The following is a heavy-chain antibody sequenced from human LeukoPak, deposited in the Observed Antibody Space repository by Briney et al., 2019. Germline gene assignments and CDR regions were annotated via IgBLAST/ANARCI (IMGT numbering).Heavy chain of an antibody. CDR1: GFTVTNNY. J-gene: IGHJ4*02. D-gene: IGHD1-26*01. Sequence: SGGSLRLSCAVTGFTVTNNYMTWVRQAPGKGLEWVSVIYSAGNTYYTDSVKGRVTISRDSSQATWYLQMNSLRAEDTAAYYCARGMAGAPVGGFFDSWGQGTLVTVSS. V-gene: IGHV3-66*01. CDR2: IYSAGNT. CDR3: ARGMAGAPVGGFFDS.